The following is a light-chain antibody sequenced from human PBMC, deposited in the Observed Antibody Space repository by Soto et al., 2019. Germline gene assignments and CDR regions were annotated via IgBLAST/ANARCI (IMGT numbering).Light chain of an antibody. CDR3: QQYNNWWT. CDR2: GAS. J-gene: IGKJ1*01. CDR1: QSVSNN. Sequence: EIVMTQSPATLSVSPGERATLSCRASQSVSNNLAWYQKKPGQAPRLLIYGASTRATGIPARFSGSGSGTDFPLPISSLQSEDFAFYYCQQYNNWWTFGQGTRVDIK. V-gene: IGKV3-15*01.